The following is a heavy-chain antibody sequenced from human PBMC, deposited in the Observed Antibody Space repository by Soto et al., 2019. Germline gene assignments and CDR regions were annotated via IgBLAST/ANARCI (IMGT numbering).Heavy chain of an antibody. CDR3: ARDQGSCSSTSWYISAPLKYGMDV. J-gene: IGHJ6*02. CDR2: INPTSGGT. V-gene: IGHV1-2*02. Sequence: AAVKVSCKASGYTFTGYYMHWVRPAPGQGLEWMGWINPTSGGTNYAQKFQGRVTVTRDTSISTAYMELSRLRSDDTAVYYCARDQGSCSSTSWYISAPLKYGMDVWGQGTTVTVSS. D-gene: IGHD2-2*02. CDR1: GYTFTGYY.